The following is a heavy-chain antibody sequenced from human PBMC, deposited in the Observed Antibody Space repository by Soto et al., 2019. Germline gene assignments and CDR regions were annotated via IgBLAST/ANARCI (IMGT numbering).Heavy chain of an antibody. CDR2: ISYSGST. CDR1: GGSIRGSC. Sequence: PSETLSLTCSDPGGSIRGSCWSGIRQAPGKELEWIGYISYSGSTTYNPSLKSRITLSVDTSKNQSSLRVASVTAADTAVYYCARGHRAMEYYYYYGMDVWGQGTTVTVSS. V-gene: IGHV4-59*01. CDR3: ARGHRAMEYYYYYGMDV. J-gene: IGHJ6*02. D-gene: IGHD5-18*01.